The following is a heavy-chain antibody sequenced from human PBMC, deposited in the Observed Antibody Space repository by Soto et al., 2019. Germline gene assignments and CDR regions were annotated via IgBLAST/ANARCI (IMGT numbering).Heavy chain of an antibody. D-gene: IGHD3-10*01. Sequence: EVQLLESGGGLVQPGGSLRLSCAASGFTFNIYIMTWVRQAPGKGLEWVSGVSGNGGSTYYAESVKGRFTVSRDNSKITLYMQMNNLRVEDTAVYYCVKGGWLDYWGQGTLVTVSS. CDR1: GFTFNIYI. V-gene: IGHV3-23*01. J-gene: IGHJ4*02. CDR2: VSGNGGST. CDR3: VKGGWLDY.